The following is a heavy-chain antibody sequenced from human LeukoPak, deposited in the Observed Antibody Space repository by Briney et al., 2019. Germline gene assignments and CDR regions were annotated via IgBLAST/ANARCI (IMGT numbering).Heavy chain of an antibody. CDR1: GFTFSSYA. CDR3: AKRRYDFWSGSWFDP. V-gene: IGHV3-23*01. J-gene: IGHJ5*02. Sequence: GGSLRLSCEASGFTFSSYAMSWVRQAPGKGLEWVSAISASGGNTYYADSVKGRFTISRDNSKNTLYLQMNSLRAEDTAVYYCAKRRYDFWSGSWFDPWGQGTLVIVSS. D-gene: IGHD3-3*01. CDR2: ISASGGNT.